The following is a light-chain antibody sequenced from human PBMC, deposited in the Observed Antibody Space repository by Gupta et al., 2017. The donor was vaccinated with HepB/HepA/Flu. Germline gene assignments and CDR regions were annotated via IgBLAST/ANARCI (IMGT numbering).Light chain of an antibody. V-gene: IGKV4-1*01. CDR1: QSVLFYSNNKNN. CDR2: WAS. CDR3: QQYSSIPLT. J-gene: IGKJ5*01. Sequence: IVLTQSLDSLAVSLGERATIICKSSQSVLFYSNNKNNLAWYQQRPGKAPKLLIYWASNRETGVPERFSGSGSGTEFTLTISSLQAEDFALYYCQQYSSIPLTFGRGTQLEIK.